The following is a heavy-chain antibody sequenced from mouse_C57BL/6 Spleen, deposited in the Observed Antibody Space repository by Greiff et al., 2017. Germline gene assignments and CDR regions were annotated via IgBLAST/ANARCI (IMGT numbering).Heavy chain of an antibody. Sequence: EVKLVESGGGLVQSGRSLRLSCATSGFTFSDFYMEWVRQAPGKGLEWIAASRNKANDYTTEYSASVKGRFIVSRDTSQSILYLQMNALRAEDTAIYYCARDQGIYDGYYVNAMDYWGQGTSVTVSS. V-gene: IGHV7-1*01. CDR1: GFTFSDFY. CDR2: SRNKANDYTT. CDR3: ARDQGIYDGYYVNAMDY. D-gene: IGHD2-3*01. J-gene: IGHJ4*01.